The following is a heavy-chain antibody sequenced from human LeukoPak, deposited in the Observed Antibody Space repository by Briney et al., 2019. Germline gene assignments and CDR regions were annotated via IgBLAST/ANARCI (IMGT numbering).Heavy chain of an antibody. V-gene: IGHV3-23*01. CDR2: ISGSGDST. CDR1: GFPFRSFA. D-gene: IGHD5-18*01. CDR3: AKDTGYNYGYDY. J-gene: IGHJ4*02. Sequence: GGPLRPSCAASGFPFRSFAMGWVRRPQGKGLGGVSGISGSGDSTYYADSVKGRFTISRDNSKNMLYLQMNSLRAEDTAIYYCAKDTGYNYGYDYWGQGTLATVSS.